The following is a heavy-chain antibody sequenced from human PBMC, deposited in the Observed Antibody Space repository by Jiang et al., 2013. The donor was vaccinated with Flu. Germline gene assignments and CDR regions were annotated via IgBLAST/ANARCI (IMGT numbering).Heavy chain of an antibody. CDR3: ARGSPIFGVVIIPSLGN. Sequence: SGAEVKKPGASVKVSCKASGYTFTGYYMHWVRQAPGQGLEWMGWINPNSGGTKYAQKFQGRVTMTRDTSISTAYMELSRLRSDDTAVYYCARGSPIFGVVIIPSLGNWGQGTLVTVSS. D-gene: IGHD3-3*01. CDR1: GYTFTGYY. CDR2: INPNSGGT. J-gene: IGHJ4*02. V-gene: IGHV1-2*02.